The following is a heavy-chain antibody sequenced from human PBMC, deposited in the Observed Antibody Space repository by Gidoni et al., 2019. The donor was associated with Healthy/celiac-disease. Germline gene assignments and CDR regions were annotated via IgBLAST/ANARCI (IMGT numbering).Heavy chain of an antibody. CDR1: GGCIRSSSYY. D-gene: IGHD3-3*01. J-gene: IGHJ3*02. CDR2: IYYSGST. CDR3: ARGPDSGYYTGLGAFDI. V-gene: IGHV4-39*07. Sequence: QLQLQESRPGLVKPSETLSLTCTVSGGCIRSSSYYWGWIRQPPGKGLEWIGSIYYSGSTYYDPSLKSRVTISVDTSKNQFSLKLSSVTAADTAVYYCARGPDSGYYTGLGAFDIWGQGTMVTVSS.